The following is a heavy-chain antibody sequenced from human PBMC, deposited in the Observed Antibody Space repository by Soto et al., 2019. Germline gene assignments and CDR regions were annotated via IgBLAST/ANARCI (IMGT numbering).Heavy chain of an antibody. Sequence: PSETLSLTCTVSGGSVSSDSYYWSWIRQPPGKGLEWIGYIYYSGSTKYNPSLKSRVTISVDTSKNQFSLKLTSVTAADTAVYYCVRVIKRWYNWFDSWGQGSLVTVS. CDR3: VRVIKRWYNWFDS. J-gene: IGHJ5*01. D-gene: IGHD6-13*01. CDR1: GGSVSSDSYY. CDR2: IYYSGST. V-gene: IGHV4-61*01.